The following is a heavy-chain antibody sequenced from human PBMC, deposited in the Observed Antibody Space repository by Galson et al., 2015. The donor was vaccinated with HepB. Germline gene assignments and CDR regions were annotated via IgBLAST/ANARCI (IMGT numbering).Heavy chain of an antibody. CDR2: VTTAGTGT. J-gene: IGHJ6*03. Sequence: SLRLSCAASGFTFSSRSVNWVRQASGKGLEWVSTVTTAGTGTNYADSVKGWFIISRDNSMKTLFLQMNSLRADDSAVYYCTRSYSYIDVWGRGTTVTVSS. CDR1: GFTFSSRS. V-gene: IGHV3-23*01. CDR3: TRSYSYIDV. D-gene: IGHD3-10*01.